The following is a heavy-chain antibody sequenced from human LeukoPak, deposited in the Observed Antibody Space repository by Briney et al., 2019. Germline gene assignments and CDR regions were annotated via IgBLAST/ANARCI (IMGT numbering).Heavy chain of an antibody. Sequence: PSETLSLTCTVSGYSISSGYYWGWIRQPPGKGLEWIGSIYHSGSTYYNPSLKSRVTISVDTSKNQFSLKLSSVTAADTAVYYCARGYGDFFFDYWGQGTLVTVSS. CDR1: GYSISSGYY. V-gene: IGHV4-38-2*02. D-gene: IGHD4-17*01. J-gene: IGHJ4*02. CDR2: IYHSGST. CDR3: ARGYGDFFFDY.